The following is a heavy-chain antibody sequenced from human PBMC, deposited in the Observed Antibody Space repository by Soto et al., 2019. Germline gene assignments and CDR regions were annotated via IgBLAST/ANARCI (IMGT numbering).Heavy chain of an antibody. J-gene: IGHJ4*02. CDR3: ARDYDRTPGIY. CDR1: GFTFSGYW. CDR2: IKHDGSER. D-gene: IGHD3-22*01. V-gene: IGHV3-7*04. Sequence: EVQLVESGGGLVQPGGSLRLSCAASGFTFSGYWMSWVRQAPGKGLEWVAKIKHDGSERYYVDSVEGRFTISKDNAKNPLYLQMTSLRAEYTAVYYGARDYDRTPGIYWGQGTLVTVSS.